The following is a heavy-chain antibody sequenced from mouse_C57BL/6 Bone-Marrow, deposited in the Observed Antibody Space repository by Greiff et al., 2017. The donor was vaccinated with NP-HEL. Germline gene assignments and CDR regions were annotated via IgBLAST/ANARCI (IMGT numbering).Heavy chain of an antibody. CDR1: GFTFSSYA. CDR2: ISDGGSYT. Sequence: EVNLVESGGGLVKPGGSLKLSCAASGFTFSSYAMSWVRQTPEKRLEWVATISDGGSYTYYPDNVKGRFTISRDNAKNNLYLQMSHLKSEDTAMYYCARVRNWDWFAYWGQGTLVTVSA. D-gene: IGHD4-1*01. V-gene: IGHV5-4*03. J-gene: IGHJ3*01. CDR3: ARVRNWDWFAY.